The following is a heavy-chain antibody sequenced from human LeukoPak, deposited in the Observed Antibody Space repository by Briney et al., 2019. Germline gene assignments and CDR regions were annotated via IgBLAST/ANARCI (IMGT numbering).Heavy chain of an antibody. CDR3: AKDSTGSYSPYFDC. CDR1: GFTFITYG. Sequence: PGGSLRLSCAASGFTFITYGMHWVRQAPGKGLEWVAFIRYDGSNKYCADSVKGRFTISRDNSKNTLYLQMNSLRAEDTAVYYCAKDSTGSYSPYFDCWGQGTLVTVSS. CDR2: IRYDGSNK. J-gene: IGHJ4*02. D-gene: IGHD1-26*01. V-gene: IGHV3-30*02.